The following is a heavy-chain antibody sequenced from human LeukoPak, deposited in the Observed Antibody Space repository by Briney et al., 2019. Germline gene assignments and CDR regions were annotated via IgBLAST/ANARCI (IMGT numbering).Heavy chain of an antibody. V-gene: IGHV3-30-3*01. CDR2: ISYDGSNK. D-gene: IGHD3-22*01. CDR3: ARRGTALNYYDSSGYGAFDI. Sequence: GGSLRLSCAASGFTFSTYAMHWVRQAPGKGLDWVAVISYDGSNKYYADSVKGRFTISRDNSKNTLYLQMDSLRVEDTAVYYCARRGTALNYYDSSGYGAFDIWGQGTMVTVSS. J-gene: IGHJ3*02. CDR1: GFTFSTYA.